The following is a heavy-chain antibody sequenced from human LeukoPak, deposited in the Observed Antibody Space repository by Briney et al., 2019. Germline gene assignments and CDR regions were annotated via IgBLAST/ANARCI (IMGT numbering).Heavy chain of an antibody. Sequence: PGGSLILSCAASGFTVSNNYMRWVRQAPGKGLEWVSLIFRGGNTYYADSVKGRLTISRDNSKNTLYLQMNSLRVEDTAVYYCALAGDFYYMDAWGKGTTVTVSS. J-gene: IGHJ6*03. D-gene: IGHD1-26*01. V-gene: IGHV3-53*01. CDR1: GFTVSNNY. CDR3: ALAGDFYYMDA. CDR2: IFRGGNT.